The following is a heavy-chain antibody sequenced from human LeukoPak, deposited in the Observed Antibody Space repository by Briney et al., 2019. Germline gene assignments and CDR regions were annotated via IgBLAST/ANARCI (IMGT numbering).Heavy chain of an antibody. CDR2: IYSGGST. J-gene: IGHJ4*02. V-gene: IGHV3-53*01. D-gene: IGHD3-22*01. CDR3: AKSPPGYYYDSSGYYSDY. CDR1: GFTVSSNY. Sequence: GGSLRLSCAASGFTVSSNYMSWVRQAPGKGLEWVSVIYSGGSTYYADSVKGRFTISRDNSKNTLYLQMNSLRAEDTAVYYCAKSPPGYYYDSSGYYSDYWGQGTLVTVSS.